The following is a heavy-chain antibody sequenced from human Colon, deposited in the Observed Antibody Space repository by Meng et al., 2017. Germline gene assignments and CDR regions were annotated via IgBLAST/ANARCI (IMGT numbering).Heavy chain of an antibody. V-gene: IGHV5-51*01. J-gene: IGHJ5*02. CDR1: GYSFTTYW. CDR2: IFPGDSAT. Sequence: GESLKISCTISGYSFTTYWIAWVRQVPGKGLEWMGMIFPGDSATRFSPSVQGQATLSVDKSISTAYLQWSSLKASDTGIYYCARLSYYYDTSGYYNAWFDPWGQGTLVTVSS. D-gene: IGHD3-22*01. CDR3: ARLSYYYDTSGYYNAWFDP.